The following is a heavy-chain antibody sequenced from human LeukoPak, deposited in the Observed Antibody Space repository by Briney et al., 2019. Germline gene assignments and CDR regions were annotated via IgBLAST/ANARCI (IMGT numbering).Heavy chain of an antibody. CDR2: LSYDAKNE. V-gene: IGHV3-30*01. D-gene: IGHD2-21*01. CDR1: GFIFSGST. CDR3: VKDSCGSILEH. Sequence: GGSLRLSCAASGFIFSGSTMHWVRQAPGKGLEWVAVLSYDAKNEYYGDSLKNRFTISRDNSKDTLYLQVNSLRHEDTAVYYCVKDSCGSILEHWGQGTLVTVSS. J-gene: IGHJ4*02.